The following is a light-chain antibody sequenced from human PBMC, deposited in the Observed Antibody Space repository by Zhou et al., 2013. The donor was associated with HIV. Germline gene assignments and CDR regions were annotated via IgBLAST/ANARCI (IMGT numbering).Light chain of an antibody. CDR3: QQLNSYPPV. CDR1: QSISSY. J-gene: IGKJ5*01. CDR2: ADS. V-gene: IGKV1-9*01. Sequence: DIQMTQSPSSLSASVGDRVTITCRASQSISSYLNWYQQKPGKAPKLLIYADSSLQSGVPSRFSGSGSGTEFTLTISSLQPEDFATYYCQQLNSYPPVFGQGTRLEIK.